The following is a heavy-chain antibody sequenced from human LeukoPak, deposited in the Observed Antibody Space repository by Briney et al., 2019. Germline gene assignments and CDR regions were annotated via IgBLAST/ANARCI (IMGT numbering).Heavy chain of an antibody. V-gene: IGHV1-18*01. Sequence: ASVKVSCKASGYTFTSYGISWVRQAPGQGLEWMGWISAYNGNTHYAQKLQGRVTMTTDTSTSTAYMDLRSLRSDDTAVYYCARAAEWFGELSTKPFDYWGQGTLVTVSS. CDR1: GYTFTSYG. J-gene: IGHJ4*02. CDR2: ISAYNGNT. D-gene: IGHD3-10*01. CDR3: ARAAEWFGELSTKPFDY.